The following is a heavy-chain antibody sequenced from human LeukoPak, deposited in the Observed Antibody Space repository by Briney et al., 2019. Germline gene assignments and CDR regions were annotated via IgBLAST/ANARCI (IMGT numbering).Heavy chain of an antibody. D-gene: IGHD2-21*02. CDR3: ARGPICGGDCYLRFDY. V-gene: IGHV4-39*01. J-gene: IGHJ4*02. CDR1: GGSISSTNYY. CDR2: IYYSGST. Sequence: PSETLSLTCPVSGGSISSTNYYWGWIRQPPGKGLEWIGSIYYSGSTYYNPSLKSRVTISIDTSKNQFSLKLTSVTAADTAVYYCARGPICGGDCYLRFDYWGQGTLVTVSS.